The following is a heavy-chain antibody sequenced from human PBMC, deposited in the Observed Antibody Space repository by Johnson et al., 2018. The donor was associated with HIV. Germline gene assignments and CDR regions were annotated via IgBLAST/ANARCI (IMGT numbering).Heavy chain of an antibody. Sequence: QVQLVESGGGLVQPGGSLRLSCAASGFTFSSYGMHWVRQAPGKGLEWVAGIWYDGSNKYYADSVKGRFTISRDNSKNTLYLQMNSLRAEDTAVYYCAKDLDSSSWGAFDIWGQGTMVTVSS. J-gene: IGHJ3*02. CDR1: GFTFSSYG. CDR3: AKDLDSSSWGAFDI. V-gene: IGHV3-33*06. D-gene: IGHD6-6*01. CDR2: IWYDGSNK.